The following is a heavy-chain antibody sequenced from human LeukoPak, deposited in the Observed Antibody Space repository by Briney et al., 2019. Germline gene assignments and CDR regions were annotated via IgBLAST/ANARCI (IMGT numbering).Heavy chain of an antibody. Sequence: GGSLRLSCTASGYPFSNYWMSWVRQAPGKGLEWVANIKQDGSEKYYVDSVKGRSTISRDNGENSLYLQMNSLRAEDTAVYYCAREAGKCSDGTCYAFDYWGQGTLVTVSS. CDR2: IKQDGSEK. CDR3: AREAGKCSDGTCYAFDY. V-gene: IGHV3-7*05. CDR1: GYPFSNYW. D-gene: IGHD2-15*01. J-gene: IGHJ4*02.